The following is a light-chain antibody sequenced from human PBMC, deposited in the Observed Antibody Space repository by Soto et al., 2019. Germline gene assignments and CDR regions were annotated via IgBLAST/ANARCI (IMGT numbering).Light chain of an antibody. Sequence: EIVMTQSPATLSVSPGERATLSCRASQSVSSNLAWYQQKPGQAPRLLIYGASTRATGIPARFSGSGSGTAFTLTFRSLQSEDFAVYYWQQYNNLPPAWTFGQGTKVEIK. CDR1: QSVSSN. CDR3: QQYNNLPPAWT. J-gene: IGKJ1*01. CDR2: GAS. V-gene: IGKV3-15*01.